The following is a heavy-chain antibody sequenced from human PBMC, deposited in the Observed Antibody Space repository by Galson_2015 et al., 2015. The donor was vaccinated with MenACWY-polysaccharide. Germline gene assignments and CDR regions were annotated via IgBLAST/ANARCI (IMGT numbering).Heavy chain of an antibody. V-gene: IGHV1-8*01. Sequence: SVKVSCKASGYTFTSYDINWVRQAPGQGLEWMGWMNPNSGNTGYAQKFQGRVTMTRNNSISTAYMELSSLTSEDTAVYYCASTKACTHYFDYWGQGTLVTVSS. CDR2: MNPNSGNT. D-gene: IGHD2-8*01. CDR3: ASTKACTHYFDY. CDR1: GYTFTSYD. J-gene: IGHJ4*02.